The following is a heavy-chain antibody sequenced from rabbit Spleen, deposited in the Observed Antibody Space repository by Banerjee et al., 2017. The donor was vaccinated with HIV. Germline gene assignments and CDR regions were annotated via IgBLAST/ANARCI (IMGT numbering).Heavy chain of an antibody. Sequence: QEQLVESGGGLVQPGGSLKLSCKASGFDFSNYGVSWVRQTPGKGLEWIGYIEPIFGIAVYASWVNGRFTISSHNAQNTLYLQVNSLTAADTATYFCVREVAGKFGLWGQGTLVTVS. CDR3: VREVAGKFGL. J-gene: IGHJ4*01. CDR1: GFDFSNYG. D-gene: IGHD4-1*01. V-gene: IGHV1S47*01. CDR2: IEPIFGIA.